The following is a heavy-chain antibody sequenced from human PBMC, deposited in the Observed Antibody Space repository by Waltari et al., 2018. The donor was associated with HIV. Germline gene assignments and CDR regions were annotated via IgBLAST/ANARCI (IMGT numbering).Heavy chain of an antibody. CDR1: GGSFSGSY. J-gene: IGHJ4*02. V-gene: IGHV4-34*02. Sequence: QVQLQQWGAGLLKPSETLSLTCAVHGGSFSGSYWTWIRQPPGKGLEWIGEINHSGSTNYDPSLKSRVTISLDTSKKQFSLNLTSVTAADMAVYYCARASYCTSTSCYVFHYWGQGTLVTVSS. CDR2: INHSGST. CDR3: ARASYCTSTSCYVFHY. D-gene: IGHD2-2*01.